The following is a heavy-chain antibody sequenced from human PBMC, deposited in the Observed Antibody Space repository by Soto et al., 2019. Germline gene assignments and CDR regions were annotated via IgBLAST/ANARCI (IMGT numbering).Heavy chain of an antibody. Sequence: GGSLRLSCAASGFTFSSYAMSWVRQAPGKGLEWVSAISGSGGSTYYADSVKGRFTISRDNSKNTLYLQMNSLRAEDTAVYYCAKELSYSSSWYEKADGGGLHNFDYWGQGTLVTVSS. D-gene: IGHD6-13*01. CDR1: GFTFSSYA. J-gene: IGHJ4*02. CDR2: ISGSGGST. CDR3: AKELSYSSSWYEKADGGGLHNFDY. V-gene: IGHV3-23*01.